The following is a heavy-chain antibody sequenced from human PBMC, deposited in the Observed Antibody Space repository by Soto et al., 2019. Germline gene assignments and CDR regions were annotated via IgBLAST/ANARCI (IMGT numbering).Heavy chain of an antibody. D-gene: IGHD3-10*01. CDR2: IIPIFGTA. V-gene: IGHV1-69*06. CDR1: GGTFSSYA. CDR3: ARGWYYGSGSYSSYYYGMDV. Sequence: ASVKVSCKASGGTFSSYAISWVRQAPGQGLEWMGGIIPIFGTANYAQKFQGRVTITADKSTSTAYMELSSLRSEDTAVYYCARGWYYGSGSYSSYYYGMDVWGQGTTVTVSS. J-gene: IGHJ6*02.